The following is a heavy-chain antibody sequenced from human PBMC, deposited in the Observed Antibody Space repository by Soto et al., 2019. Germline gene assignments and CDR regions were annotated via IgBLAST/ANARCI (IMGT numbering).Heavy chain of an antibody. CDR3: ASSATTADYYFGMDD. J-gene: IGHJ6*02. CDR1: GYTFTSYA. D-gene: IGHD1-26*01. CDR2: INAGNGNT. V-gene: IGHV1-3*05. Sequence: QVQLVQSGAEEKKPGASVKVSCKASGYTFTSYAMHWVRQAPGQRLEWMGWINAGNGNTKYSQKFQGRVTITRDTPASTAYMKLSSLRSEDTAVYYCASSATTADYYFGMDDWGQGTTVTVSS.